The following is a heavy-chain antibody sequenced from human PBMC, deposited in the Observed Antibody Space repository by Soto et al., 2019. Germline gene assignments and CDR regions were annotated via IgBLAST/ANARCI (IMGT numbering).Heavy chain of an antibody. CDR1: GFTFSSDA. J-gene: IGHJ3*02. D-gene: IGHD3-10*01. V-gene: IGHV3-30-3*01. CDR2: ISYDGSNK. CDR3: AREPSYYYGSGSQI. Sequence: QVQLVESGGGVVQPGRSLRLSCAASGFTFSSDAMHWVRQAPGKGLEWVAVISYDGSNKYYADAVKGRFTISRDNSKNTLYLQMNSLRAEDTAVYYCAREPSYYYGSGSQIWGQGTMVTVSS.